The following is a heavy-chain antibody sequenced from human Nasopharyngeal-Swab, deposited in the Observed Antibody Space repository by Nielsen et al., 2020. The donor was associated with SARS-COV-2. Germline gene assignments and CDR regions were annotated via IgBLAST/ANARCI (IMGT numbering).Heavy chain of an antibody. CDR3: AKDWGRLTAAWGCAVDY. V-gene: IGHV3-23*01. CDR1: GFTFSGYA. J-gene: IGHJ4*02. D-gene: IGHD3-16*01. CDR2: IGGTGGST. Sequence: RGSLRLSRAASGFTFSGYAMSWVRQAPGKGLEWVSAIGGTGGSTYYADSVKGQFTISRDNSKNMLYLQMNSLRAEDTAVYYCAKDWGRLTAAWGCAVDYWGQGTLVTVSS.